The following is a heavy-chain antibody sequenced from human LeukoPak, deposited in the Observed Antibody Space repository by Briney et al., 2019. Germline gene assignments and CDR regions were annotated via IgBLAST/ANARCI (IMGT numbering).Heavy chain of an antibody. Sequence: GGSLRLSCAASGFTVSSNYMGWVRQAPGKGLEWVSSISSSSSYIYYADSVKGRFTISRDNAKNSLYLQMNSLRAEDTAVYYCARVGGVSSTDRAFAYWGQGTLVTVSS. CDR2: ISSSSSYI. CDR3: ARVGGVSSTDRAFAY. D-gene: IGHD2-8*02. J-gene: IGHJ4*02. CDR1: GFTVSSNY. V-gene: IGHV3-21*01.